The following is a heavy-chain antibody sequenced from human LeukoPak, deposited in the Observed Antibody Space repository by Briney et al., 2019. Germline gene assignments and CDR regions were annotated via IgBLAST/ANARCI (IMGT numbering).Heavy chain of an antibody. V-gene: IGHV3-53*01. CDR2: IYSGGST. CDR3: ARERVRDYYDSSGYLDY. CDR1: GFTVSSNL. D-gene: IGHD3-22*01. Sequence: PGGSLRLSCVASGFTVSSNLMSWVRQAPGKGLEWVLVIYSGGSTYCADSVKGRFTISRDNPKNTVYLQMNSLRAEDTAVYYCARERVRDYYDSSGYLDYWGQGTLVTVSS. J-gene: IGHJ4*02.